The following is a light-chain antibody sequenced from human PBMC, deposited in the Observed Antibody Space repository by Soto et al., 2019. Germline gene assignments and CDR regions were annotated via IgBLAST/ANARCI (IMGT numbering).Light chain of an antibody. Sequence: SVLTQPPSVSGAPGQRVIISCTGGSSNIGANNDVHWYQQTPGRAPKLLIYGDNNRPSGVPDRFSGSKSGTSASLAITGLQAEDEADYYCHSYDDSLSGSVFGGGTKLTVL. V-gene: IGLV1-40*01. J-gene: IGLJ3*02. CDR1: SSNIGANND. CDR3: HSYDDSLSGSV. CDR2: GDN.